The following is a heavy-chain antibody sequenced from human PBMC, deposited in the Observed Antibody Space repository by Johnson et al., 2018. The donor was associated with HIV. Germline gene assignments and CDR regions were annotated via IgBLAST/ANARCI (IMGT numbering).Heavy chain of an antibody. Sequence: EVQLVESGGDLVQPGRSLRLSCTASGFTFGDYVMNWFRQAPGKGLEWVGIIRSKAYGVSTGYADSVKGRFTISRDNAKNSVSLQMNSLRAEDTALYYCATSLSREDSFDIWGQGTMVTVSS. CDR3: ATSLSREDSFDI. J-gene: IGHJ3*02. CDR1: GFTFGDYV. D-gene: IGHD2-15*01. V-gene: IGHV3-49*03. CDR2: IRSKAYGVST.